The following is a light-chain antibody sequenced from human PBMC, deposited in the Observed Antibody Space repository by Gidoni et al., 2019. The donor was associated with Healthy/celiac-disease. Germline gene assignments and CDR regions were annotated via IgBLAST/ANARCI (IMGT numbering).Light chain of an antibody. Sequence: EVVMTQSQATLSVSPGERATLSCRASQSVSSNLAWYQQKPGQAPRLLIYGASTRATGIPARFSGSGSVTEFTLTISSLQSEDFAVYYCQQYNNWLTFGGGTKVEIK. CDR2: GAS. CDR3: QQYNNWLT. V-gene: IGKV3-15*01. J-gene: IGKJ4*01. CDR1: QSVSSN.